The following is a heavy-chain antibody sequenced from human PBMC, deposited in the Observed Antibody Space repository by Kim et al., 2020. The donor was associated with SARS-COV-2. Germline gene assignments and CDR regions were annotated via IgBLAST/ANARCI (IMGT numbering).Heavy chain of an antibody. CDR2: ISSSGNST. J-gene: IGHJ6*03. V-gene: IGHV3-74*01. D-gene: IGHD2-2*01. CDR1: EFTFSTYW. Sequence: GGSLRLSCAASEFTFSTYWMYWVQAPGKGLVWVSRISSSGNSTNYADSVKGRFTISRDNAKNTLYLQMNSLRAEDTAVYYCARASSTSCPCYYMDVWGKGTTVTVSS. CDR3: ARASSTSCPCYYMDV.